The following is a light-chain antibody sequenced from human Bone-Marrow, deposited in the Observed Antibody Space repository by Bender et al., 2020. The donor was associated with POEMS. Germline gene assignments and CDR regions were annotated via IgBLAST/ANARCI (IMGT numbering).Light chain of an antibody. CDR3: CSYAGYV. Sequence: QSALTQPASVSGSPGQSITISCTGTSSDFGSHNLVSWYQHHPGKAPKLIIYEGLKRPSGVSTRFSAAKSGNTASLTISGLQAEDEADYYCCSYAGYVFGPGTKVTVL. CDR1: SSDFGSHNL. V-gene: IGLV2-23*01. J-gene: IGLJ1*01. CDR2: EGL.